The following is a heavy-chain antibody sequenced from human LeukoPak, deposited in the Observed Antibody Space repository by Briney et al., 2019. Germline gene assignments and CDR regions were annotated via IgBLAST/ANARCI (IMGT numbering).Heavy chain of an antibody. D-gene: IGHD2-15*01. V-gene: IGHV3-23*01. J-gene: IGHJ1*01. CDR1: GFTFSSYA. CDR2: ISGSGGST. CDR3: AKAGGYCSGGSCYYFQH. Sequence: AGGSLRLPCAASGFTFSSYAMSWVRQAPGKGLEWVSAISGSGGSTYYADSVKGRFTISRDNSKNTLYLQMNSLRAEDTAVYYCAKAGGYCSGGSCYYFQHWGQGTLVTVSS.